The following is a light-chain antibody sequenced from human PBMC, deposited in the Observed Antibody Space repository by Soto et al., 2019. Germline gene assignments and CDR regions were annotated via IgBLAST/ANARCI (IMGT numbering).Light chain of an antibody. J-gene: IGLJ3*02. CDR1: SSNIGNNA. V-gene: IGLV1-36*01. CDR2: YDD. CDR3: AAWDDRLNGVV. Sequence: QSVLTQPPSVSAAPRQRVTISCSGSSSNIGNNAVTWYQQLPGKAPKLLIYYDDLLPSGVSDRFSGSKSGTSASLAISGLQSEDEADYYCAAWDDRLNGVVFGGGTKLTVL.